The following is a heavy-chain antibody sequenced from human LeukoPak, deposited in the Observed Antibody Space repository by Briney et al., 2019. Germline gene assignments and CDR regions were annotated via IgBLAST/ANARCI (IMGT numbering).Heavy chain of an antibody. D-gene: IGHD7-27*01. Sequence: GGSLRLSCSASGFTFSSYAMHWVRQAPGKGLEWVSTITTSDGNTYYADSVKGRFTVSRDNSKNTLFLQMNSLRAEDTAVYYCAKDGGLWVSAHWGDSWGRGTLVTVSS. J-gene: IGHJ4*02. CDR1: GFTFSSYA. V-gene: IGHV3-23*01. CDR3: AKDGGLWVSAHWGDS. CDR2: ITTSDGNT.